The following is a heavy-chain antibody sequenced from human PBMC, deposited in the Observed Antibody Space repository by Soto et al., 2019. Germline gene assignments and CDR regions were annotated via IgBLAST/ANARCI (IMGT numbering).Heavy chain of an antibody. V-gene: IGHV4-38-2*01. J-gene: IGHJ5*02. Sequence: SETLSLTCAVSGDSITSIYHWSWIRQPPGRGLEWIGCIYHSGSTYYNPSLKSRVTISVDRSKNQFSLKLSSVTAADTAVYYCARQDGNWFDPWGQGTLVTVSS. CDR1: GDSITSIYH. CDR2: IYHSGST. D-gene: IGHD2-15*01. CDR3: ARQDGNWFDP.